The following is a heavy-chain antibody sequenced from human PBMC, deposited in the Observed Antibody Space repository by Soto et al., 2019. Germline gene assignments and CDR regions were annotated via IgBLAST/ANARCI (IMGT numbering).Heavy chain of an antibody. V-gene: IGHV3-33*01. Sequence: GGSLRLSCAASGFTFSSYGMHWVRQAPGKGLEWVAVIWYDGSNKYYADSVKGRFTISRDNSKNTLYLQMNSLRAEDTAVYYCARDPHYDVWSGYYYYYYYMDVWGKGTTVTVSS. D-gene: IGHD3-3*01. CDR2: IWYDGSNK. J-gene: IGHJ6*03. CDR1: GFTFSSYG. CDR3: ARDPHYDVWSGYYYYYYYMDV.